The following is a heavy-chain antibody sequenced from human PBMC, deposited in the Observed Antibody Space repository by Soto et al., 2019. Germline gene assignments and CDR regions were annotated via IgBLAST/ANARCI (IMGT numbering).Heavy chain of an antibody. CDR2: IYYSGST. D-gene: IGHD3-3*01. CDR3: ARLWSGYCSDY. CDR1: GGSISSYY. Sequence: TSETLSLTCTVSGGSISSYYWSWIRQPPGKGLEWIGYIYYSGSTNYNPSLKSRVTISVDTSKNQFSLKLSSVTAADTAVYYCARLWSGYCSDYWGQGTLVTVSS. J-gene: IGHJ4*02. V-gene: IGHV4-59*08.